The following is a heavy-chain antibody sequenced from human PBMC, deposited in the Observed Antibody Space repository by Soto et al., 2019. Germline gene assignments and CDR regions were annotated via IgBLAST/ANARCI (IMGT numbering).Heavy chain of an antibody. CDR1: GHIFSNYW. Sequence: GESLKISCKGSGHIFSNYWIGWVRQMPGKGLEWMGIIYPGDSDTRYSPSFQGQVTITVDKSINTAYLQWSRLKASDTAMYYCARQRLWGTSGYYYFENWGQGTLVTVSS. CDR2: IYPGDSDT. CDR3: ARQRLWGTSGYYYFEN. D-gene: IGHD3-22*01. J-gene: IGHJ4*02. V-gene: IGHV5-51*01.